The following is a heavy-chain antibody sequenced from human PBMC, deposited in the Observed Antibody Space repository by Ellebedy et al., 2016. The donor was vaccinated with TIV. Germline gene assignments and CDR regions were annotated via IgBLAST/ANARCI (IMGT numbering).Heavy chain of an antibody. CDR3: TRDRDGYNSPDPFDV. CDR1: GFDLSNYY. J-gene: IGHJ3*01. Sequence: GESLKISXAASGFDLSNYYMNWIRQAPGKGLEWISYISSTGSTIYYADSVKGRFTISRDTAKNSLFLQMNRLKVEDAAVYYCTRDRDGYNSPDPFDVWGQGTLISVSS. V-gene: IGHV3-11*01. CDR2: ISSTGSTI. D-gene: IGHD5-24*01.